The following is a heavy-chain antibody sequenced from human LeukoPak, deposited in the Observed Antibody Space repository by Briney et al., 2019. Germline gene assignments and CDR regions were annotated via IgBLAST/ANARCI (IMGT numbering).Heavy chain of an antibody. J-gene: IGHJ4*02. D-gene: IGHD2/OR15-2a*01. CDR2: MWSDGSNK. V-gene: IGHV3-33*01. CDR3: ARNSALDY. Sequence: GGSLRLSCAASGFTFSNYDMHWVRQAPGKGLEWVAVMWSDGSNKYHADSVKGRFTISRDNSKNTLYLQMNSLRAEDTAVYYCARNSALDYWGQGTLVTVSS. CDR1: GFTFSNYD.